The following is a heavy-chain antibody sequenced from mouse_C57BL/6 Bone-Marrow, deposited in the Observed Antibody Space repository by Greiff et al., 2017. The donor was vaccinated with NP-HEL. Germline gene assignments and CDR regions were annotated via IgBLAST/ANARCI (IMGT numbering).Heavy chain of an antibody. CDR2: INPNNGGT. CDR3: ARETFAY. V-gene: IGHV1-26*01. Sequence: EVQLHQSGPELVKPGASVKISCKASGYTFTDYYMNWVKQSHGKSLEWIGDINPNNGGTSYNQKFKGKATLTVDKSSSTAYMELRSLTSEDSAVYYCARETFAYWGQGTLVTVAA. CDR1: GYTFTDYY. J-gene: IGHJ3*01.